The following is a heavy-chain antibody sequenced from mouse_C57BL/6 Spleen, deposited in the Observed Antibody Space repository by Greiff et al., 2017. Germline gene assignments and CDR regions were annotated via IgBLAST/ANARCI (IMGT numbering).Heavy chain of an antibody. D-gene: IGHD1-1*01. CDR3: TVITTVVELGY. J-gene: IGHJ2*01. V-gene: IGHV14-4*01. Sequence: VQLQQSGAELVRPGASVKLSCTASGFNIKDDYMHWVKQRPDQGLEWIGWIDPENGDTEYASKFQGKATITADTSSNTAYLQLSSLTSEDTAVYCCTVITTVVELGYWGQGTTLTVSS. CDR1: GFNIKDDY. CDR2: IDPENGDT.